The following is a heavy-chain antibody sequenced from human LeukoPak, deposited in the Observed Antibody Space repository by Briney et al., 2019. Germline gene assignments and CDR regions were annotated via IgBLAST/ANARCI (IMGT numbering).Heavy chain of an antibody. CDR1: GFTFSSYA. D-gene: IGHD2-2*01. Sequence: GGSLRLSCAAFGFTFSSYAMSWVRQAPGKGLEWVSVIYSGGSTYYADSVKGRFTISRDNSKNTLYLQMNSLRAEDTAVYYCAREVGYCSSTSCPPVTYYYYGMDVWGQGTTVTVSS. CDR3: AREVGYCSSTSCPPVTYYYYGMDV. V-gene: IGHV3-53*01. J-gene: IGHJ6*02. CDR2: IYSGGST.